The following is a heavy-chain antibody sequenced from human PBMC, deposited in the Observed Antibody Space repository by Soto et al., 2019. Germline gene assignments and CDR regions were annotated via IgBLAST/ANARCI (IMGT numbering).Heavy chain of an antibody. V-gene: IGHV5-10-1*03. CDR1: GYSFTSYW. J-gene: IGHJ6*02. Sequence: EVQLVQSGAEVKKPGESLRISCKGSGYSFTSYWISWLRQMPGKGLEWMGRIDPSDSYTNYSPSFQGHVTISADKSISTAYLQWSSLKASDTAMYYCAREVPAAIELAYGMDVWGQGTTVTVSS. D-gene: IGHD2-2*02. CDR3: AREVPAAIELAYGMDV. CDR2: IDPSDSYT.